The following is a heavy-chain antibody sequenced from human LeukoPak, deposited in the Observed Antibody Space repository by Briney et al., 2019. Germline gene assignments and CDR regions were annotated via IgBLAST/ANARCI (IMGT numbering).Heavy chain of an antibody. CDR1: SGSISSSSYY. V-gene: IGHV4-39*01. Sequence: KPSETLSLTCTISSGSISSSSYYWGWIRQPPGKGLEWIGSIYYSGSTYYNPSLKSRVTISADTSKNQFSLKLSSVTAADTAVYYCARQGRSFDPWGQGTLVTVSS. CDR3: ARQGRSFDP. CDR2: IYYSGST. D-gene: IGHD3-3*01. J-gene: IGHJ5*02.